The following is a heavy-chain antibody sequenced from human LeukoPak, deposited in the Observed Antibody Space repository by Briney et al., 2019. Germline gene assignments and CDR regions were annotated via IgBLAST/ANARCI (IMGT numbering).Heavy chain of an antibody. Sequence: PGGSLRLSCAASGFTFSSYSMTWVRQAPGKGLEWVSGISWNSGSIGYADSVKGRFTISRDNAKNSLYLQMNSLRAEDTALYYCAKGTDYDILTGSEYWGQGTLVTVSS. D-gene: IGHD3-9*01. CDR3: AKGTDYDILTGSEY. CDR2: ISWNSGSI. J-gene: IGHJ4*02. CDR1: GFTFSSYS. V-gene: IGHV3-9*01.